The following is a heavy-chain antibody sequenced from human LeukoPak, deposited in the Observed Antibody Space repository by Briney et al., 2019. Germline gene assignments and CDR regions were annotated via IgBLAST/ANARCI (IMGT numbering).Heavy chain of an antibody. J-gene: IGHJ4*02. D-gene: IGHD5-18*01. CDR1: GYTFTGYY. CDR2: INPNSGGT. V-gene: IGHV1-2*02. Sequence: ASVKVSCKASGYTFTGYYMHWVRQAPGQGLEWMGWINPNSGGTNYAQKFQGRVTMTRDTSISTAYMELSRLRSDDTAVYYCARDLEDTAMVPGYWGQGTLVTVSS. CDR3: ARDLEDTAMVPGY.